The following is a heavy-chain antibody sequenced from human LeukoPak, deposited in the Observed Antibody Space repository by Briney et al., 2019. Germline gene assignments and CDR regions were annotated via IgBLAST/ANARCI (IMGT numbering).Heavy chain of an antibody. Sequence: SQTLSLTCTVSGGSISSGDYYWSWIRQHPGKGLEWIGNIYYSGSTSYNPSLKSRVTISVDTSKNQFSLKLNSVTAADTAVYYCARGASNYGSFWFDPWGQGTLVTVSS. CDR1: GGSISSGDYY. CDR3: ARGASNYGSFWFDP. J-gene: IGHJ5*02. V-gene: IGHV4-31*03. CDR2: IYYSGST. D-gene: IGHD4-11*01.